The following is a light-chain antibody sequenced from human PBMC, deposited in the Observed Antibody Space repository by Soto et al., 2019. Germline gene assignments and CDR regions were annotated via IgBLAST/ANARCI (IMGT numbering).Light chain of an antibody. V-gene: IGLV1-51*01. CDR3: GSWDSSLSAYV. Sequence: QSVLTQPPSVSAAPGQKVTISCSGSSFNIGGNSVSWYQQLPGTAPKLLIYDDNKRPSGIPDRFSGSKSGTSATLGFTGFQTGDEADYYCGSWDSSLSAYVFGTGTKVTVL. CDR1: SFNIGGNS. J-gene: IGLJ1*01. CDR2: DDN.